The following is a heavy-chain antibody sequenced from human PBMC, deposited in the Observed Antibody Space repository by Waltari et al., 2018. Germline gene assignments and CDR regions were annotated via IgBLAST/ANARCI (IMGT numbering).Heavy chain of an antibody. CDR1: GYTFTGYY. V-gene: IGHV1-2*02. J-gene: IGHJ4*02. CDR2: INPNSGGT. Sequence: QVQLVQSGAEVKKPGASVKVSCKASGYTFTGYYMHWVRQAPGQGLEWMGWINPNSGGTNYAQKFQGRVTMTRDTSISTAYMELSRLRSDDTAVYYCARVRGPTPASYYDNYWGQGTLVTVSS. D-gene: IGHD1-26*01. CDR3: ARVRGPTPASYYDNY.